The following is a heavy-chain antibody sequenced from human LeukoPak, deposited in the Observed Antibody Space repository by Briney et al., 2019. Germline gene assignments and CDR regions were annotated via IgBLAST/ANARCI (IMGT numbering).Heavy chain of an antibody. CDR2: ISRSCSTI. V-gene: IGHV3-11*04. Sequence: GTLRLSCATSGFTFSDYYMNWIRQAPGEGLEWVSYISRSCSTIYYADSVKGRFNISRDNAKNSLYLQMNSLRAEDTAVYYCASLSYSSRTWDYWGQGTLVTVSS. CDR1: GFTFSDYY. J-gene: IGHJ4*02. CDR3: ASLSYSSRTWDY. D-gene: IGHD6-19*01.